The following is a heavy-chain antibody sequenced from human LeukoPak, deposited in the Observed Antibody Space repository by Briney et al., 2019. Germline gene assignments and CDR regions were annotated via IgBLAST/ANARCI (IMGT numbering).Heavy chain of an antibody. Sequence: SETLSLTCTVSGASISSYYWSCIRQPPGKGLEWIGCIYDSGTTYYNPSLKSRVTISMDTSRNQLSLKLSSVTAADTAVFYCETFQHASPRGGNYRVKWFDPWGRNPGHRLL. CDR3: ETFQHASPRGGNYRVKWFDP. CDR1: GASISSYY. J-gene: IGHJ5*02. D-gene: IGHD3-16*01. V-gene: IGHV4-59*08. CDR2: IYDSGTT.